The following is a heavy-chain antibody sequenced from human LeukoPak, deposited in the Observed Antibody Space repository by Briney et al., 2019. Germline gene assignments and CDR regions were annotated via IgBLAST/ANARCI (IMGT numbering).Heavy chain of an antibody. CDR1: GFTFSSYA. Sequence: PGRSLRLSCAASGFTFSSYAMHWVRQASGKGLEWVAVISYDGSNKYYADSVKGRFTISRDNSKNTLYLQMNSLRAEDTAVYYCARDQLVAATHYFDYWGQGTLVTVSS. D-gene: IGHD2-15*01. J-gene: IGHJ4*02. V-gene: IGHV3-30*04. CDR2: ISYDGSNK. CDR3: ARDQLVAATHYFDY.